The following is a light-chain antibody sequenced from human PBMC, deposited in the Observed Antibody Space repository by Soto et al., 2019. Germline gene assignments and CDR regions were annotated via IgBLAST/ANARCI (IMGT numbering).Light chain of an antibody. CDR3: QKYDSAPWT. CDR2: AAS. V-gene: IGKV1-27*01. CDR1: QGISNY. Sequence: DIQMTQSPSSLTASVRDRVTITCRASQGISNYLAWYQQKPGKVPKLLIYAASTLQSGVPSRFSVSGSGTDFTLTISSLQPEDVATYYCQKYDSAPWTFGQGTKVEIK. J-gene: IGKJ1*01.